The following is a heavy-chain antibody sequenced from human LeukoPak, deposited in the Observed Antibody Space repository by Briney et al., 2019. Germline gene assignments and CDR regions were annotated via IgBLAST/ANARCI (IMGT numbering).Heavy chain of an antibody. Sequence: PSETLSLTCTVSGGSITDYYWSWIRHSSGKGLEWIGYMYYSGGAYYSPSLKTRVTISVDTSKNQFSLKPTSVTAADTAVYYCARSTFSSNWNLWGQGTLVTVSS. CDR2: MYYSGGA. J-gene: IGHJ4*02. V-gene: IGHV4-59*08. CDR1: GGSITDYY. CDR3: ARSTFSSNWNL. D-gene: IGHD6-13*01.